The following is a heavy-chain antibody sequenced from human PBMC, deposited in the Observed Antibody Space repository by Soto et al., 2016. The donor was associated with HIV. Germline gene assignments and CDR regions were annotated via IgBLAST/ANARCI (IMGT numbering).Heavy chain of an antibody. D-gene: IGHD3-10*01. CDR3: TKGFFGSGSYHGRMSDGMDV. CDR1: GLTLDNHV. CDR2: ITGNGATT. J-gene: IGHJ6*01. V-gene: IGHV3-43*02. Sequence: EVQLVESGGGVVQPGGSLRLSCVSSGLTLDNHVIHWVRQVPGEGLQWVSLITGNGATTFYDESVKGRFSISRDNSKRSVYLQMNSLRKEDTALYYCTKGFFGSGSYHGRMSDGMDVVGTKGPRSPSPQ.